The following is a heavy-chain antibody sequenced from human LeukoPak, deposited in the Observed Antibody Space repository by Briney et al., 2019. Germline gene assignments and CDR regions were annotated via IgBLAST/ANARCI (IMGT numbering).Heavy chain of an antibody. Sequence: GSSVKVSCKASGGTFSSYAISWVRQAPGQGLEWMGGIIPIFGTANYAQKFQGRVTITADKSTSTAYMELSSLRSEDTAVYYCASVAGPNTAMVMYYFDYWGQGTLVTVSS. CDR3: ASVAGPNTAMVMYYFDY. CDR2: IIPIFGTA. J-gene: IGHJ4*02. V-gene: IGHV1-69*06. D-gene: IGHD5-18*01. CDR1: GGTFSSYA.